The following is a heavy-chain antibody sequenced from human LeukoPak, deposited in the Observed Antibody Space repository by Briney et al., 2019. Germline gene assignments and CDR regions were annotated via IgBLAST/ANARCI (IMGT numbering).Heavy chain of an antibody. CDR3: AREVSGWYGPPAVFDY. Sequence: PSETLSPTCTVSGGSISSSNYYWGWIRQPPGKGLEWIGSIYYSGSTYYSPSLKSRVTISVDTSKNQFSLKLSSVTAADTAVYYCAREVSGWYGPPAVFDYWGQGTLVTVSS. CDR2: IYYSGST. J-gene: IGHJ4*02. V-gene: IGHV4-39*07. D-gene: IGHD6-19*01. CDR1: GGSISSSNYY.